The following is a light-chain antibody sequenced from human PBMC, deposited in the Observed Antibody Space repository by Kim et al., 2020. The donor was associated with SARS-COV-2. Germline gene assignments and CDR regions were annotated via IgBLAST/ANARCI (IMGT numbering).Light chain of an antibody. CDR1: QTIVTW. V-gene: IGKV1-5*03. Sequence: SASVGDRVSLTCRASQTIVTWLAWYQQKPGKPPRLLIYLASSLETGVPSRFSGSGYGTEFTLTISDLQPDDFATYYCQQYNSAPYSFGQGTKLEIK. CDR3: QQYNSAPYS. CDR2: LAS. J-gene: IGKJ2*03.